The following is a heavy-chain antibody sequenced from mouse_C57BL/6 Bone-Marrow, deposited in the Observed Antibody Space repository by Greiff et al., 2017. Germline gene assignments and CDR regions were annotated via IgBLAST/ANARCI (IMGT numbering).Heavy chain of an antibody. J-gene: IGHJ2*01. V-gene: IGHV1-75*01. D-gene: IGHD2-4*01. CDR2: IFPGIGST. CDR1: GYTFTDYY. Sequence: VKLVESGPELVKPGASVTISCKASGYTFTDYYINWVKQRPGQGLEWIGWIFPGIGSTYYNEKFKGKATLTVDKSSSTAYMLLSSLTSEVSAVYFCARSGYYDYDGYFDYWGQGTTLTVSS. CDR3: ARSGYYDYDGYFDY.